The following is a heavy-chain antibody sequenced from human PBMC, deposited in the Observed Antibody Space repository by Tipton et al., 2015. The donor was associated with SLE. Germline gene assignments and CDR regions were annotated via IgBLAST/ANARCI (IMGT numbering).Heavy chain of an antibody. CDR1: GGSISGSY. V-gene: IGHV4-59*08. CDR3: ARRRYSSSSRPYWYFDL. CDR2: IYYSGST. Sequence: TLSLTCSVSGGSISGSYWSWIRQPPRKGLEWIGYIYYSGSTNYNPSLMSRVTISVDTSKNQFSLKLSSVTAADTAVYYCARRRYSSSSRPYWYFDLWGRGTLVTVSS. D-gene: IGHD6-6*01. J-gene: IGHJ2*01.